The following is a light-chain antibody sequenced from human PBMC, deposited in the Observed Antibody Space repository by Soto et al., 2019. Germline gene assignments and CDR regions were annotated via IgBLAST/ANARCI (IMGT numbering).Light chain of an antibody. Sequence: QSVLTQPASVSGSLGQSITLSCTGTSSDIGGYGYVSWYQESPGKAPKLIIFEVRDRPLGVSDRFSGSKSGNTASLTISGLQAEDEATYYCSSYRATGSLLIFGGGTQLTVL. V-gene: IGLV2-14*01. CDR3: SSYRATGSLLI. CDR2: EVR. J-gene: IGLJ2*01. CDR1: SSDIGGYGY.